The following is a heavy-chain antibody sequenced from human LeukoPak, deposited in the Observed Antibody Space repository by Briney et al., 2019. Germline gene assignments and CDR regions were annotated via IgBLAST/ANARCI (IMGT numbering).Heavy chain of an antibody. D-gene: IGHD4-23*01. V-gene: IGHV1-24*01. Sequence: ASVKVSCKVSGYTLTELSMHWVRQAPGKGLEWMGGFDPEDGETIYAQKFQGRVTMTEDTSTDTAYMELSSLRSEDTAVYYCATEKSTVVTPAEYFQHWGQGTLVTVSS. CDR3: ATEKSTVVTPAEYFQH. CDR1: GYTLTELS. J-gene: IGHJ1*01. CDR2: FDPEDGET.